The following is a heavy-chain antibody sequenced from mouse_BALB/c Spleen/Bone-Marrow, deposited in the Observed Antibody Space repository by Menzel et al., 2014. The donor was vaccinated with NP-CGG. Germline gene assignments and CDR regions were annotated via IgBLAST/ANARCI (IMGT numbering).Heavy chain of an antibody. CDR2: IYPANGDT. CDR1: GFNIKDTY. CDR3: ARYGNGLMDY. D-gene: IGHD2-1*01. J-gene: IGHJ4*01. Sequence: VQLQQSGAELVKPGASVKLSCTASGFNIKDTYMHWVKQRPGQGLEWIGRIYPANGDTKYDPKFQGKATITADTSSNTAYQQLSSLTSEDTAVYYRARYGNGLMDYWGQGTSVTVSS. V-gene: IGHV14-3*02.